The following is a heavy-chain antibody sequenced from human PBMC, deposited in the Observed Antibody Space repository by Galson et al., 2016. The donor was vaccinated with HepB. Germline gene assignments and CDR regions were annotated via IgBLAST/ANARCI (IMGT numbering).Heavy chain of an antibody. V-gene: IGHV4-59*01. CDR3: ARGGVDAFDI. CDR2: IYYSGST. D-gene: IGHD3-16*01. CDR1: GDSISRYY. Sequence: ETLSLTCTVSGDSISRYYGSWIRQPPGTGLEWNGYIYYSGSTNSNPSLKSRVTLSVDTFKNQFSLKLNSVTAADTAEYYWARGGVDAFDIWGQGTLVTVSS. J-gene: IGHJ3*02.